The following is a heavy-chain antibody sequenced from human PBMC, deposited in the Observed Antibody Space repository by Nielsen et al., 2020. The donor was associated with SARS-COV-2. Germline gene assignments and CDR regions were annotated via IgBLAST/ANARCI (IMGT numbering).Heavy chain of an antibody. CDR1: GGTFSNYP. J-gene: IGHJ6*02. V-gene: IGHV1-69*13. CDR2: IIPIFGTA. Sequence: SVKVSCKSSGGTFSNYPISWVRQAPGQGLEWMGGIIPIFGTANYAQKFQGRVTITADESTSTAYMELSSLRSEDTAVYYCARGGWVTGYDGMDVWGQGTTVTVSS. CDR3: ARGGWVTGYDGMDV. D-gene: IGHD7-27*01.